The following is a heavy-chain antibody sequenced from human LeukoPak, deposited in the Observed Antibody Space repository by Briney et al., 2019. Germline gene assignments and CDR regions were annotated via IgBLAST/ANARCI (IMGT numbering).Heavy chain of an antibody. Sequence: ASVKVSCKASGYTFTGYYTHWVRQAPGQGLEWMGIINPSGGSTSYAQKFQGRVTMTRDTSTSTVYMELSSLRSEDTAVYYCARETKWGREAYYFDYWGQGTLVTVSS. CDR3: ARETKWGREAYYFDY. D-gene: IGHD1-26*01. V-gene: IGHV1-46*01. CDR2: INPSGGST. J-gene: IGHJ4*02. CDR1: GYTFTGYY.